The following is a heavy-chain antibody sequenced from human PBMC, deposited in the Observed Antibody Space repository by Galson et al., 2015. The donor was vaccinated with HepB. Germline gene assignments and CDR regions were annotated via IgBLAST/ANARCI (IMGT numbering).Heavy chain of an antibody. CDR2: IWYDGSNK. J-gene: IGHJ4*02. Sequence: SLRLSCAASGFTFSSYGMHWVRQAPGKGLEWVAVIWYDGSNKYYADSVKGRFTISRDNSKNTLYLQMNSLRAEDTAVYYCARDKSLIVGAPSGGGAGGGLSYYFDYWGQGTLVTVSS. D-gene: IGHD1-26*01. CDR1: GFTFSSYG. CDR3: ARDKSLIVGAPSGGGAGGGLSYYFDY. V-gene: IGHV3-33*01.